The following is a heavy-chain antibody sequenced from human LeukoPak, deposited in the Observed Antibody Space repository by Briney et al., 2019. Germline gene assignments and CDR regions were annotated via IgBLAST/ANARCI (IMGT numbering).Heavy chain of an antibody. CDR1: GFTFSNAW. CDR3: TTLTSFRELDIFRNY. Sequence: PGGSLRVSCAVSGFTFSNAWMNWVRQAPGKGLEWVGRIKRKTDGGTTDYAAPVEGRFTISRDDLKNTLYLQMNSLKTEDTAVYYCTTLTSFRELDIFRNYWGQGTLVTVSS. D-gene: IGHD1-1*01. V-gene: IGHV3-15*01. CDR2: IKRKTDGGTT. J-gene: IGHJ4*02.